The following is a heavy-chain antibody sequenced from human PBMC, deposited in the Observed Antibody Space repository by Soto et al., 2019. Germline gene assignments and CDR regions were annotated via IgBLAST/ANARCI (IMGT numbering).Heavy chain of an antibody. Sequence: QEEVVESGGGLVKPGGSLRLSCAASGFIFSESYMTWIRQAPGKVVEWVSYINGNSHDIKYADSVKGRFTISRDNAKNSVYLQMNNLRVEDTAVYYCTTDPRLPVFRGQGTLVTVSS. J-gene: IGHJ4*02. CDR2: INGNSHDI. CDR3: TTDPRLPVF. D-gene: IGHD2-15*01. V-gene: IGHV3-11*05. CDR1: GFIFSESY.